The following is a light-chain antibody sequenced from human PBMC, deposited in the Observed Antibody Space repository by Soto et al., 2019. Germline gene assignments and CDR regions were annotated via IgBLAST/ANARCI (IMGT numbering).Light chain of an antibody. Sequence: EIIMTQSPATLSVSPGERATLSCRASQSVSSNLAWYRQRPGQAPRLLIYGTSTRATGIPDRFSGSGSGTEFTLTISSLQFEDFAVYYCKQYDSWPPLFTFGPGTKVDLK. J-gene: IGKJ3*01. CDR1: QSVSSN. CDR3: KQYDSWPPLFT. CDR2: GTS. V-gene: IGKV3-15*01.